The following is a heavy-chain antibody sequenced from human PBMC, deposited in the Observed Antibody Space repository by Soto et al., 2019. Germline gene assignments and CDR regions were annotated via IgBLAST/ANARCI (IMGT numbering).Heavy chain of an antibody. J-gene: IGHJ4*02. Sequence: SVKVSCKASGGTFSSYTISWVRQAPGQGLEWMGRIIPILGIANYAQKFQGRVTITADKSTSTAYMELSSLRSEDTAVYYCARVPRGVITKYYFDYWGQGTLVTVSS. CDR3: ARVPRGVITKYYFDY. CDR2: IIPILGIA. CDR1: GGTFSSYT. D-gene: IGHD3-10*01. V-gene: IGHV1-69*02.